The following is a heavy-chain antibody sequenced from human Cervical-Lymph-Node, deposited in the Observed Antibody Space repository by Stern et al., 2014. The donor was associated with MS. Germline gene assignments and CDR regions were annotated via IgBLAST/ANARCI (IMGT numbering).Heavy chain of an antibody. CDR2: IYYSRTT. CDR3: ARDHFTTSLDV. CDR1: GGSISNYNYY. V-gene: IGHV4-31*01. D-gene: IGHD3-22*01. Sequence: QVQLEESGPGLVKPSQTLSLTCTVSGGSISNYNYYWTRIRQHPGQGLEWIGHIYYSRTTNYHPSLKRPVSITIATYPHLFYLRMSSVTAADTAVYYCARDHFTTSLDVWGHGTTVTVS. J-gene: IGHJ6*02.